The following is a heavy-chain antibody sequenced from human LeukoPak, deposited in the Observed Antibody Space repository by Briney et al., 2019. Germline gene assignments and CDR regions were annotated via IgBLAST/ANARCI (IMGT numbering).Heavy chain of an antibody. CDR2: IKEDGSVR. D-gene: IGHD3-16*01. V-gene: IGHV3-7*03. CDR1: AFIFSGHW. Sequence: GGSLRLSCEGSAFIFSGHWMNWVRQTPGKGLEWVASIKEDGSVRQYVDSVKGRFSISRDNTKGSLFLQLNSLRAEDTAVYYCASRLRHLLGYWGQGNLVTVSS. CDR3: ASRLRHLLGY. J-gene: IGHJ4*02.